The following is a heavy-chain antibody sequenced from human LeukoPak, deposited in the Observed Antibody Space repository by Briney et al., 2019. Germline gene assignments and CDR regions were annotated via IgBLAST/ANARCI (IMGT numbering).Heavy chain of an antibody. CDR3: ARTWPEDSGYDYCVFDY. J-gene: IGHJ4*02. V-gene: IGHV4-4*02. Sequence: ASETLSLTCTVSGGSISSSNWWSWVRQPPGKGLEWIGEIYHSGSTNYNPSLKSRVTISVDKSKSQFSLKLSSVTAADTAVYYCARTWPEDSGYDYCVFDYWGQGTLVTVSS. CDR2: IYHSGST. CDR1: GGSISSSNW. D-gene: IGHD5-12*01.